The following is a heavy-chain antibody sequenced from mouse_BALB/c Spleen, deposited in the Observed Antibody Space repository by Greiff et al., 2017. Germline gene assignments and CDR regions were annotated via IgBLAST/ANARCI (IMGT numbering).Heavy chain of an antibody. Sequence: EVKVVESGGGLVQPGGSLRLSCATSGFTFSDFYMEWVRQPPGKRLEWIAASRNKANDYTTEYSASVKGRFIVSRDTSQSILYLQMNALRAEDTAIYYCARDAWGTWFAYWGQGTLVTVSA. CDR2: SRNKANDYTT. V-gene: IGHV7-1*02. CDR3: ARDAWGTWFAY. J-gene: IGHJ3*01. CDR1: GFTFSDFY.